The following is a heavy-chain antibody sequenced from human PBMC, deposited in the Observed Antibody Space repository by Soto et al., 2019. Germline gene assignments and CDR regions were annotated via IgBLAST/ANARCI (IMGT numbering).Heavy chain of an antibody. D-gene: IGHD5-12*01. J-gene: IGHJ6*03. CDR2: IYWDDDK. V-gene: IGHV2-5*02. CDR3: ALHSYSGYDYGPYMDV. CDR1: GFSLSTSGVG. Sequence: SGPTLVNPTQTLTLTCTFSGFSLSTSGVGVGWIRQPPGKALEWLALIYWDDDKRYSPSLKSRLTITKDTSKNQVVLTMTNMDPVDTATYYCALHSYSGYDYGPYMDVWGKGTTVTVSS.